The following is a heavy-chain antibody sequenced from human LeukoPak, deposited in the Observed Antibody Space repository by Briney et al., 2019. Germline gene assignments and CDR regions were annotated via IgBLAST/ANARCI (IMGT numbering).Heavy chain of an antibody. CDR1: GFTFSSYE. J-gene: IGHJ4*02. D-gene: IGHD3-22*01. Sequence: PGGSLRLSCAASGFTFSSYEMNWVRQAPGKGLEWVSYISSSGSTIYYADSVKGRFTISRDNAKNSLYLQMNSLRAEDTAVYYCARDSMSYDSSGYFAFYFDYWGQGTLVTVSS. V-gene: IGHV3-48*03. CDR3: ARDSMSYDSSGYFAFYFDY. CDR2: ISSSGSTI.